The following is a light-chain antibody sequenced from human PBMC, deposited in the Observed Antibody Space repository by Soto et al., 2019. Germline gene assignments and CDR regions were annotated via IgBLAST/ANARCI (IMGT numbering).Light chain of an antibody. CDR3: QTWGSGIVV. J-gene: IGLJ2*01. CDR2: LNSDGSH. V-gene: IGLV4-69*01. Sequence: QSVLTQSPSASASLGASVKLTCTLSSGHSNYAIAWHQQQSEKGPRYLMKLNSDGSHSKGDGIPDRFSGSSSGAERYLTISGLQSEDEADCYCQTWGSGIVVFSGGTKLTVL. CDR1: SGHSNYA.